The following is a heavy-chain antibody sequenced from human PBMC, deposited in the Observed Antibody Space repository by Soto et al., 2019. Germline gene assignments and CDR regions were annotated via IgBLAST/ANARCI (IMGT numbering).Heavy chain of an antibody. J-gene: IGHJ5*02. D-gene: IGHD3-16*01. V-gene: IGHV1-69*13. CDR1: GGTFSSYA. CDR2: IIPIFGSA. Sequence: SVKVSCKASGGTFSSYAISWVRQAPGQGLEWMGGIIPIFGSANYAQKFQGRVTITADESTSTGYLELSGLRSEDTAIYYCASMESFGSLNWFDPWGQGTLVTVSS. CDR3: ASMESFGSLNWFDP.